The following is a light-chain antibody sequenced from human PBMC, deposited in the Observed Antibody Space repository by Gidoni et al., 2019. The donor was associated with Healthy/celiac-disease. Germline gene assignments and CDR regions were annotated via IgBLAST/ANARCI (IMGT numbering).Light chain of an antibody. CDR1: SYHIGAGHD. V-gene: IGLV1-40*01. CDR3: QSYDSSLSVVV. Sequence: QTVLTQPPTVSGAPGRRVTITCTGSSYHIGAGHDVHWYQQLPGTAPKLLIYGNSNRPSWVPDRFSRSKSGPSASLAITGLQAEDEADYYCQSYDSSLSVVVFGGGTKLTVL. J-gene: IGLJ2*01. CDR2: GNS.